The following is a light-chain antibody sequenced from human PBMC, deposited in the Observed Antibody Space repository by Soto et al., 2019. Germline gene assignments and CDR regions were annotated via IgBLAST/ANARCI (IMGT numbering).Light chain of an antibody. J-gene: IGLJ1*01. CDR2: GNS. CDR3: QSYDSSLSGYV. V-gene: IGLV1-40*01. Sequence: QSVLTQPPSVSGAPGQRVTISCTGSSSNIGAGYDVHWYQQLPGTAPKLLIYGNSNRPSGVPDRFSGSKSVTSASLVITGLQAEDEADYYCQSYDSSLSGYVFGTGTKVTVL. CDR1: SSNIGAGYD.